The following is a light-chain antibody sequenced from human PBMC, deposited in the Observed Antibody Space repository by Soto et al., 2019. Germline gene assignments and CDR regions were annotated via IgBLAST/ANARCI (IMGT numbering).Light chain of an antibody. J-gene: IGKJ1*01. CDR3: LQEYNYPRT. Sequence: ALQMTQSPSSLSASVGDSVTITCWASQVIRSELGWYQQQPGKAPKLLIYGASTLQSGVPSRFIGSCSGTDFTLTISGLQPEDFATYYCLQEYNYPRTFVKGTSEEVK. CDR2: GAS. CDR1: QVIRSE. V-gene: IGKV1-6*01.